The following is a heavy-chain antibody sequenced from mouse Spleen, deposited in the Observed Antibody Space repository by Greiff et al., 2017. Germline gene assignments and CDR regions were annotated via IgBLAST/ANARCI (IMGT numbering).Heavy chain of an antibody. CDR3: AREGIYYGSSEGFAY. CDR1: GFTFSSYG. J-gene: IGHJ3*01. Sequence: EVKVVESGGDLVKPGGSLKLSCAASGFTFSSYGMPWVRQTPDKRLEWVATISSGGSYTYYPDSVKGRFTISRDNAKNTLYLQMSSLKSEDTAMYYCAREGIYYGSSEGFAYWGQGTLVTVSA. D-gene: IGHD1-1*01. CDR2: ISSGGSYT. V-gene: IGHV5-6*01.